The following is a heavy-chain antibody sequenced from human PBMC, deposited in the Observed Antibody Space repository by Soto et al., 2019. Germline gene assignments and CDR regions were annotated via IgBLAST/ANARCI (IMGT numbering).Heavy chain of an antibody. CDR3: ARDPSTTGYYGLDV. CDR2: IYSGGVT. Sequence: GGSPRLSCAASGFTVKNYQMNWVRQAPGKGLEWVSVIYSGGVTYYPDSVKGRFTTIRDTSKNTVYLQMNSLRADDTAMYYCARDPSTTGYYGLDVWGQGTTVTVSS. V-gene: IGHV3-53*01. J-gene: IGHJ6*02. CDR1: GFTVKNYQ.